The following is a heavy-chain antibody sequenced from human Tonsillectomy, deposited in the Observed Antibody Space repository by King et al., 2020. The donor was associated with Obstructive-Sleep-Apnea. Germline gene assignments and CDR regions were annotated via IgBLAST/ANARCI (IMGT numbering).Heavy chain of an antibody. CDR1: GGSFSGYY. V-gene: IGHV4-34*01. CDR2: INHSGST. CDR3: ALYGDYVSFAL. J-gene: IGHJ4*02. D-gene: IGHD4-17*01. Sequence: VQLQQWGAGLLKPSETLSLTCAVYGGSFSGYYWSWIRQPPGKGLDWIGEINHSGSTNYNPSLKSRVTISVDTSKNQFSLKLSSVTAADTAVYYCALYGDYVSFALWGQGTLVTVSS.